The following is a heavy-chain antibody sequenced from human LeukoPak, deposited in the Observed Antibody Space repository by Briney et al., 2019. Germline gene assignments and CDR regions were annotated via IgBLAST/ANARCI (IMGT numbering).Heavy chain of an antibody. J-gene: IGHJ1*01. CDR2: IYCSGTT. CDR1: GDSLSPFY. D-gene: IGHD1-26*01. Sequence: SETLSLTCSVSGDSLSPFYWTWIRQPPGKGLEWIGYIYCSGTTRYNPSLKSRVTISVDPSKNQFSLRLSSVTAADTAVYYCARLDSGNHGNIPHWGQGTLVTVSS. V-gene: IGHV4-59*08. CDR3: ARLDSGNHGNIPH.